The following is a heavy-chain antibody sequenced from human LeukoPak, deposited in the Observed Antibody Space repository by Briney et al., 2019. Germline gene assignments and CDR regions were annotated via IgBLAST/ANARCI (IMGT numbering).Heavy chain of an antibody. CDR3: AKDQGYYGSGSYKEYFQH. J-gene: IGHJ1*01. CDR1: GFTFSNYA. V-gene: IGHV3-23*01. CDR2: ITGGRST. D-gene: IGHD3-10*01. Sequence: GGSLRLSCAASGFTFSNYAMSWVRQAPGKGLEWISGITGGRSTYYADSVKGRFTISRDNSKNTLYLQMNSLRAEDTAVYYCAKDQGYYGSGSYKEYFQHWGQGTLVTVSS.